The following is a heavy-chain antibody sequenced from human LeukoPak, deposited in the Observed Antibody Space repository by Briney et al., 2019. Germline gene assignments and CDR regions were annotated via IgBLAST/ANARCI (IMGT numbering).Heavy chain of an antibody. V-gene: IGHV4-61*02. CDR1: GGSISSGSYY. CDR3: ARDMPGGYNWYFDY. D-gene: IGHD5-24*01. Sequence: SQTLSLTCTVSGGSISSGSYYWSWIRQPAGKGLKWIGRIYTSGSTNYNPSLKSRVTISVDTSKNQFSLKLSSVTAADTAVYYCARDMPGGYNWYFDYWGQGTLVTVSS. CDR2: IYTSGST. J-gene: IGHJ4*02.